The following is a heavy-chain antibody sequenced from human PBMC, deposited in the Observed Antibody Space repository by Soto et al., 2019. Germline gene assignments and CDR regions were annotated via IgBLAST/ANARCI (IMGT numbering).Heavy chain of an antibody. CDR1: GFTFSDYY. CDR2: ISSSDSI. J-gene: IGHJ4*02. V-gene: IGHV3-11*01. D-gene: IGHD3-22*01. Sequence: QVQLVESGGGLVKPGGSVRLSCAASGFTFSDYYMSWIRQAPGKGLEWVSYISSSDSIYYADSVKGRFTISRDNTKNSLYLQMNSLRAEDTAVYYCARDLGYYDSSGYFDYWGQGTLVTVSS. CDR3: ARDLGYYDSSGYFDY.